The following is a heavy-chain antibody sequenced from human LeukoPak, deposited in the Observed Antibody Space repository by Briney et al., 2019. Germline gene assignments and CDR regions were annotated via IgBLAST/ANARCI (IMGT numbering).Heavy chain of an antibody. D-gene: IGHD5-18*01. Sequence: PEGSLRLSCAASGFTFSSYGMHWVRQAPGKGLEWVAVIWYDGSNKYYADSVKGRFTISRDSSKNTLYLQMNSLRAEDTAVYYCARAAPGYSYGYHYFDYWGQGTLVTVSS. CDR1: GFTFSSYG. CDR2: IWYDGSNK. J-gene: IGHJ4*02. V-gene: IGHV3-33*01. CDR3: ARAAPGYSYGYHYFDY.